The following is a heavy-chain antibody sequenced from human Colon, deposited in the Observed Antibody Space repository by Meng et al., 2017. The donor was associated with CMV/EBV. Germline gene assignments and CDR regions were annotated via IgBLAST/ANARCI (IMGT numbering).Heavy chain of an antibody. D-gene: IGHD1-26*01. CDR1: GYTFTNYG. V-gene: IGHV1-18*01. CDR2: ISAYTGDT. Sequence: QVHVVQSGAGVKNHGASVKVSCKAVGYTFTNYGISWVRQAPGQGLEWMGWISAYTGDTYYAQKFQGRVTMTTDTSTSTAYMELRSLRSDDTAVYYCVRESQSGSYIYLQHWGQGTLVTVSS. J-gene: IGHJ1*01. CDR3: VRESQSGSYIYLQH.